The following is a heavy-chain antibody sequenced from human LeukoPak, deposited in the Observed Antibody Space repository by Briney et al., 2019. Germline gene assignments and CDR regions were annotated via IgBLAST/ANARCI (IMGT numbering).Heavy chain of an antibody. D-gene: IGHD3-16*01. J-gene: IGHJ3*02. CDR1: GFTFSSYG. V-gene: IGHV3-33*01. CDR2: IWYDGSNK. Sequence: GGSLRLSCAASGFTFSSYGMHWVRQAPGKGLEWVAVIWYDGSNKYYADSVKGRFTISRDNAKNSLYLQMNSLRAEDTAVYYCARGGGAFDIWGQGTMVTVSS. CDR3: ARGGGAFDI.